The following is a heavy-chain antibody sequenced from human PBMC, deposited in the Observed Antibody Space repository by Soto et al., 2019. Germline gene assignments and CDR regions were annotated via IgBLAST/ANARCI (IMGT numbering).Heavy chain of an antibody. D-gene: IGHD3-9*01. CDR3: ARGLGDILTGYTLYYYGMDV. V-gene: IGHV3-21*01. CDR2: ISSSSTYI. J-gene: IGHJ6*02. CDR1: AFTFSSFS. Sequence: GGSLRLSCAASAFTFSSFSMNWVRQAPGKGLEWVSSISSSSTYIYYADSVKGRFTISRDNAKNSLYLQMNSLRAEDTAVYYCARGLGDILTGYTLYYYGMDVWGQGTTVTVSS.